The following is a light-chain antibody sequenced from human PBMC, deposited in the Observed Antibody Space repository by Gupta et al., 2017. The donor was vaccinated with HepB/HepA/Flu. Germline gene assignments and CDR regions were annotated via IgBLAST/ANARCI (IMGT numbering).Light chain of an antibody. CDR3: QSYDSSLSGSVV. CDR2: GNS. CDR1: SSNIGAGYD. Sequence: QSVLTQPPSVSGAPGQRVPISYTGSSSNIGAGYDVHWYQQLPGTAPKLLIYGNSNRPSGVPDRFSGSKSGTSASLAITGLQAEDEADYYCQSYDSSLSGSVVFGGGTKLTVL. J-gene: IGLJ2*01. V-gene: IGLV1-40*01.